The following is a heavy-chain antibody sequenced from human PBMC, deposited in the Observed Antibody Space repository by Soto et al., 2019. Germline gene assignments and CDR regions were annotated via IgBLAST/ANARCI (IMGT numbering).Heavy chain of an antibody. V-gene: IGHV4-39*07. J-gene: IGHJ4*02. Sequence: LSLNCTVSGGSISSSSYYWGWIRQPPGKGLEWIGSIYYSGSTYYNPSLKSRVTMSVDTSKNQFSLKLSSVTAADTAVYYCARDSVAGTDYWGQGTLVTFSS. D-gene: IGHD6-19*01. CDR1: GGSISSSSYY. CDR3: ARDSVAGTDY. CDR2: IYYSGST.